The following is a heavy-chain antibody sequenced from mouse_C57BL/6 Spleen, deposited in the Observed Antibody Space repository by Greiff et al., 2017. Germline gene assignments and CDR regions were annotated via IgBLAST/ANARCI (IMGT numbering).Heavy chain of an antibody. CDR1: GYTFTSYW. J-gene: IGHJ2*01. CDR2: IDPSDSYT. Sequence: VQLQQPGAELVMPGASVKLSCKASGYTFTSYWMHWVKQRPGQGLEWIGEIDPSDSYTNYNQKFKVKSTMTVDKSSSTAYMQLSSLTSEDSAVYYCARSSFWNYFDYWGQGTTLTVSS. CDR3: ARSSFWNYFDY. V-gene: IGHV1-69*01.